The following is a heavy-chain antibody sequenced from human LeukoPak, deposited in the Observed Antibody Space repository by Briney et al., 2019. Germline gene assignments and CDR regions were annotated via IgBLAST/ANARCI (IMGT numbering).Heavy chain of an antibody. CDR3: ARETPRRGETRDGYR. D-gene: IGHD5-24*01. V-gene: IGHV3-7*01. Sequence: PGESPRLSCAASGFIFKKYWMNWVRQVPGKGLECLANIKEDGSETYYADSVKGRFTISRDNPKNLLFLQINSLRVEDTAVYYCARETPRRGETRDGYRWGQGTVVTVSS. J-gene: IGHJ4*02. CDR1: GFIFKKYW. CDR2: IKEDGSET.